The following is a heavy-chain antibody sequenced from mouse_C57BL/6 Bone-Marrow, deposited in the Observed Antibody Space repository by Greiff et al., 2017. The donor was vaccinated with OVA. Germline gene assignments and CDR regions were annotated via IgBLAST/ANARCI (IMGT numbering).Heavy chain of an antibody. CDR3: AREGSSMVTTPY. CDR2: ISSGSSTI. D-gene: IGHD2-2*01. Sequence: EVHLVESGGGLVKPGGSLKLSCAASGFTFSDYGMHWVRQAPEKGLEWVAYISSGSSTIYYADTVKGRFTISRDNAKNTLFLQMTSLRSEDTAMYYCAREGSSMVTTPYWGQGTPVTVSS. V-gene: IGHV5-17*01. J-gene: IGHJ2*01. CDR1: GFTFSDYG.